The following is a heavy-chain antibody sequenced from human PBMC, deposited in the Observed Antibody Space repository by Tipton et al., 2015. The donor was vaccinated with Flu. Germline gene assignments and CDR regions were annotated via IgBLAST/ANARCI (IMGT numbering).Heavy chain of an antibody. J-gene: IGHJ4*02. V-gene: IGHV3-66*01. CDR2: IYSGGST. D-gene: IGHD2-21*02. CDR1: GFSVSRDY. Sequence: SLRLSCAASGFSVSRDYMSWVRQAPGKGLDWVSVIYSGGSTYYADSVKGRFIISRDNSKNTVYLQMNSLRAEDTAVYYCARDRIVVGTDGPAHDYWGQGTLVTVSS. CDR3: ARDRIVVGTDGPAHDY.